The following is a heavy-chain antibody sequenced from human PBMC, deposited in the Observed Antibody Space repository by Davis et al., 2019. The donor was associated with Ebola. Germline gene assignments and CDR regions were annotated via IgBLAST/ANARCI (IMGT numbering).Heavy chain of an antibody. CDR1: GFTFLNYA. V-gene: IGHV4-34*01. D-gene: IGHD1-26*01. CDR3: ARALGYCRFDP. Sequence: GSLRLSCATSGFTFLNYAMTWVRQPPGKGLEWIGEINHSGSTNYNPSLKSRVTISVDTSKNQFSLKLSSVTAADTAVYYCARALGYCRFDPWGQGTLVTVSS. J-gene: IGHJ5*02. CDR2: INHSGST.